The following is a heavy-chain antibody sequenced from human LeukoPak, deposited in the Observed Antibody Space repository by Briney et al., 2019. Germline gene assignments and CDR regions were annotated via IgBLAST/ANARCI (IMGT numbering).Heavy chain of an antibody. Sequence: GGSLRLSCAASGFTFSSYWMSWVRQAPGKGLEWVANIKQDGSEKYYVDSVKGRFTISRDNAKNSLYLQMNSLRAEDTAVYYCARFRGSDTTFGVVIIGDYYYGMDVWGQGTTVTVSS. J-gene: IGHJ6*02. D-gene: IGHD3-3*01. CDR2: IKQDGSEK. CDR3: ARFRGSDTTFGVVIIGDYYYGMDV. CDR1: GFTFSSYW. V-gene: IGHV3-7*01.